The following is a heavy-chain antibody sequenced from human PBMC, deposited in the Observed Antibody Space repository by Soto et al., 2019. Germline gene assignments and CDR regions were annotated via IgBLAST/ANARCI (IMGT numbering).Heavy chain of an antibody. D-gene: IGHD1-26*01. CDR1: GYTIRHSNR. CDR3: ARREIQGPIDY. V-gene: IGHV4-28*01. CDR2: IYYSGTT. J-gene: IGHJ4*02. Sequence: SDTLSHTCAVSGYTIRHSNRWGWIRQPPGKGLEWIGYIYYSGTTYYNPSLKSRVTMSVDTSKNQFSLKLTSVTAVDTAVYYCARREIQGPIDYWGQGTLVTVS.